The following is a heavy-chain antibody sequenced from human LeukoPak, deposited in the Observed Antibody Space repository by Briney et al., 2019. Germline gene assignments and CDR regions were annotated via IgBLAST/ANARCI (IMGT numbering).Heavy chain of an antibody. J-gene: IGHJ4*02. CDR1: GYTFTGFY. Sequence: ASVKVSCKASGYTFTGFYMHWVRQAPGQGLEWMGWINPNSGGTNYAQKFQGRVTMTRDTSINTAYMELSSLRSDDTAVYYCAREEVSVISDTCCSGLGYWGQAGLVTVSS. D-gene: IGHD3-10*01. CDR3: AREEVSVISDTCCSGLGY. CDR2: INPNSGGT. V-gene: IGHV1-2*02.